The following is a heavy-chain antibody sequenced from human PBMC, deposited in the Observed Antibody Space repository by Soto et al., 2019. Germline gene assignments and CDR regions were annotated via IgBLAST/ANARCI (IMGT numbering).Heavy chain of an antibody. J-gene: IGHJ4*02. CDR1: GFTFGSYW. CDR3: ARLRYYDSSAYLTFDY. Sequence: EVQLVESGGGLVQPEGSLRLSSATSGFTFGSYWMSWVRQAPGKGLEWVANIKQDGVEKYYVDSVKGRFSIARDNAKNSLYLQMNSLRAEDTAVYYCARLRYYDSSAYLTFDYWGQGTLVTVSS. CDR2: IKQDGVEK. V-gene: IGHV3-7*01. D-gene: IGHD3-22*01.